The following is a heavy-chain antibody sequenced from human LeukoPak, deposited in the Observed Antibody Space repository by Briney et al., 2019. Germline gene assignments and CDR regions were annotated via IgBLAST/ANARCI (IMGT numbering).Heavy chain of an antibody. CDR1: GGSISSSSYD. J-gene: IGHJ4*02. V-gene: IGHV4-39*01. CDR3: ARPRIAVAGLFDY. D-gene: IGHD6-19*01. Sequence: PSETLSLTCTVSGGSISSSSYDWGWIRQPPGKGLEWIGSIYYSGSTYYNPSRKSRITISVDTSKNQFSLKLSSVTAADTAVYYCARPRIAVAGLFDYWGQGTLVTVSS. CDR2: IYYSGST.